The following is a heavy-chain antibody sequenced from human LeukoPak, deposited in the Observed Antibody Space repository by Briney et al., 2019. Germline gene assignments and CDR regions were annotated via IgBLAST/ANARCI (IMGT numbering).Heavy chain of an antibody. CDR3: ARGEDFKSSRFDP. J-gene: IGHJ5*02. CDR1: GGSISSHY. D-gene: IGHD1-26*01. CDR2: IYNSGTI. V-gene: IGHV4-59*11. Sequence: SETLSLTCAVSGGSISSHYWTWIRQPPGKGLEWIGYIYNSGTIKYNPSLESRVTISVDTSKNDFSLKLTSVTAADTAVYYCARGEDFKSSRFDPWGQGTLVTVSS.